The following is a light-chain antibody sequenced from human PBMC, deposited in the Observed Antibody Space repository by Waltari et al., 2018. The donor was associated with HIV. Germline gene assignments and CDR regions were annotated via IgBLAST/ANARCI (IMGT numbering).Light chain of an antibody. CDR1: QSVSNY. CDR3: HQRSTWPRT. CDR2: DAS. J-gene: IGKJ1*01. Sequence: EIVLTQSPATLSLSPGERATLSCRASQSVSNYLAWYQQKSGQAPRLLIYDASNRATGIPARFSASGSGTDFTLTISILQPEDFAFYYCHQRSTWPRTFGQGTKVEIK. V-gene: IGKV3-11*01.